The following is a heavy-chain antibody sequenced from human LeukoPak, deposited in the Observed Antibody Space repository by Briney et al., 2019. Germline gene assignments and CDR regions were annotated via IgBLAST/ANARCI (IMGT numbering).Heavy chain of an antibody. CDR2: IIPIFGTA. D-gene: IGHD4-23*01. J-gene: IGHJ5*02. CDR3: ARDGGGGPNWFDP. V-gene: IGHV1-69*05. Sequence: ASVKVSCKASGGTFSSYAISWVRQAPGRGLEWMGGIIPIFGTANYAKKFQGRVTITTDESTSTAYMELNRLRSEDTAVYYCARDGGGGPNWFDPWGQGTLVTVSS. CDR1: GGTFSSYA.